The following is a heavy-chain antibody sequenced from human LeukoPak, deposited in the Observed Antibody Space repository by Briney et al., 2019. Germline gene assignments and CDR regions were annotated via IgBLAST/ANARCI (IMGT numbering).Heavy chain of an antibody. CDR1: GFTFSSYD. J-gene: IGHJ4*02. D-gene: IGHD6-13*01. V-gene: IGHV3-23*01. Sequence: GGSLRLSCAASGFTFSSYDMSWVRQAPGKGLEWVSGISGSGGRTYYADSVKGRFTISRDNSKNTLYLQVNSLRAEDSAVYYCAKGGDSSSWNFDYWGQGTLVTVSS. CDR3: AKGGDSSSWNFDY. CDR2: ISGSGGRT.